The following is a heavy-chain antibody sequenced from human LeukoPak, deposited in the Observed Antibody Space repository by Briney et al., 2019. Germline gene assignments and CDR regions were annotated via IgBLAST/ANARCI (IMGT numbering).Heavy chain of an antibody. CDR1: GGSISSYY. CDR2: IYYSGST. CDR3: ARDTSAYYRPFDY. J-gene: IGHJ4*02. D-gene: IGHD3-22*01. V-gene: IGHV4-59*01. Sequence: SETLSLTCTVSGGSISSYYWSWIRQPPGKGLEWIGYIYYSGSTNYNPSLKSRVTISVDTSKNQFSLKVSSVTAADTAVHFCARDTSAYYRPFDYWGQGTLVTVSS.